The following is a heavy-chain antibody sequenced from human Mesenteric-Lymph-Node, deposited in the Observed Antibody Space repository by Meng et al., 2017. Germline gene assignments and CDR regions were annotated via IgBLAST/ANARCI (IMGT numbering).Heavy chain of an antibody. V-gene: IGHV1-2*06. Sequence: ASVKVSCKASGYTFTGYYMHWVRQAPGQGLEWMGRINPNSGGTNYAQKFQGRATMTRDTSISTAYMELSRLRSDDTAVYYCAGLEPYYDFWSGYYGAYYYYGMDVWGQGTTVTVSS. CDR1: GYTFTGYY. J-gene: IGHJ6*02. D-gene: IGHD3-3*01. CDR3: AGLEPYYDFWSGYYGAYYYYGMDV. CDR2: INPNSGGT.